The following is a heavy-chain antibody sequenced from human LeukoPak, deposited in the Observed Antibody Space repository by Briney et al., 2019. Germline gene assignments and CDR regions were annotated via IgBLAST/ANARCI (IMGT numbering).Heavy chain of an antibody. CDR2: ISAYNGNT. CDR3: AREVADYGDYGWFDP. J-gene: IGHJ5*02. CDR1: GYTFTSYG. V-gene: IGHV1-18*01. Sequence: GASATVSCKASGYTFTSYGISWVRQAPGQGLEWMGWISAYNGNTNYAQKLQGRVTMTTDTSTSTAYMELRSLRSDDTAVYYCAREVADYGDYGWFDPWGQGTLVTVSS. D-gene: IGHD4-17*01.